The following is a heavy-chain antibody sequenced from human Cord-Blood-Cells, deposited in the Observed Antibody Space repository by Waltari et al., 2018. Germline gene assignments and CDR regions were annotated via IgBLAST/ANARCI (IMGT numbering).Heavy chain of an antibody. CDR2: INHRGRT. Sequence: QVQLQQWGAGLLKPSETLSLTCAVYGGSFSGYYWSWIRQPPGKGLEWIGEINHRGRTNYTPSHKSRVTISVDTSKNQFSLKLSSVTAADTAVYYCASYYYYDSSGYYFDYWGQGTLVTVSS. D-gene: IGHD3-22*01. CDR1: GGSFSGYY. J-gene: IGHJ4*02. V-gene: IGHV4-34*01. CDR3: ASYYYYDSSGYYFDY.